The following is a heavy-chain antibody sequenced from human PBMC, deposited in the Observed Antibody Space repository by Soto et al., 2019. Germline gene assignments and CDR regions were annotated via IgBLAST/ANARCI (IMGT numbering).Heavy chain of an antibody. D-gene: IGHD1-1*01. V-gene: IGHV3-23*01. CDR2: ISGSGGST. J-gene: IGHJ4*02. CDR1: VFTVSSYA. Sequence: GGSLRLSCAASVFTVSSYAMSWVRQAPGKGLEWVSAISGSGGSTYYADSVKGRFTISRDNSKNTLYLQMNSLRAEDTAVYYCAKDPPKLEVYFDYWGQGTLVTVSS. CDR3: AKDPPKLEVYFDY.